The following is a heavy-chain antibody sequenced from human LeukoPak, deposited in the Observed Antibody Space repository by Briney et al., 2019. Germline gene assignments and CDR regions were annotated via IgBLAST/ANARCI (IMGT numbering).Heavy chain of an antibody. D-gene: IGHD3-9*01. J-gene: IGHJ4*02. CDR2: ISGSGSGT. CDR1: GFTFSSYA. Sequence: GGSLRLSCAASGFTFSSYAMSWVRQAPGKGLEWVSNISGSGSGTYYADSVKGRFTISRDNSKNTLYLQMNSLRAEDTAVYYCAKKGQQTGTDYFDYWGQGTLVTVSS. V-gene: IGHV3-23*01. CDR3: AKKGQQTGTDYFDY.